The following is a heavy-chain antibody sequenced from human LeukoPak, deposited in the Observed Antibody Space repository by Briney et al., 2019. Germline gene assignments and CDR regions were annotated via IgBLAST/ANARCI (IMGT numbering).Heavy chain of an antibody. CDR2: IYYSGST. CDR3: ARVSSGWYPVDY. Sequence: SETLSLTXTVSGGSISSYYWSWIRQPPGKGLEWIGYIYYSGSTNYNPSLKSRVTISVDTSKNQFSLKLSSVTAADTAVYYCARVSSGWYPVDYWGQGTLVTVSS. V-gene: IGHV4-59*01. CDR1: GGSISSYY. D-gene: IGHD6-19*01. J-gene: IGHJ4*02.